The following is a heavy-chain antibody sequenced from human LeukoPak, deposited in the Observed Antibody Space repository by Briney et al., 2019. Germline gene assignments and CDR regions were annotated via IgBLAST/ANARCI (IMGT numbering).Heavy chain of an antibody. V-gene: IGHV1-69*05. CDR3: ARDGARSSSHRTLYYYMDV. J-gene: IGHJ6*03. CDR2: IIPFLGTT. Sequence: SVTVSCKASGGTFSSSGISWLRQAPGQALEWMGGIIPFLGTTNYAQKFQDRVTVTTDESTSTAYMELSSLRSEDTAVYYCARDGARSSSHRTLYYYMDVWGKGTTVTVSS. CDR1: GGTFSSSG. D-gene: IGHD6-6*01.